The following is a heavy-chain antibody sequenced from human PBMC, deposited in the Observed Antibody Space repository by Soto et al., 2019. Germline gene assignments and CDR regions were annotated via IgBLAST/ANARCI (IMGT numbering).Heavy chain of an antibody. CDR3: ATGAGGPYYYYYYGMDV. V-gene: IGHV4-31*03. Sequence: PSETLSLTCTVSGGSISSGGYYWSWIRQHPGKGLEWIGYIYYSGSTYYNPSLKSRVTISVDTSKNQFSLKLSSVTAADTAVYYCATGAGGPYYYYYYGMDVWGQGTMVTVSS. CDR2: IYYSGST. J-gene: IGHJ6*02. D-gene: IGHD2-15*01. CDR1: GGSISSGGYY.